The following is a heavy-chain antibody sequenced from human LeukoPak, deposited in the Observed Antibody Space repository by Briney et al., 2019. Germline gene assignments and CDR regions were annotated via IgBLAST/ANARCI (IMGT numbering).Heavy chain of an antibody. CDR1: GGTFSSYA. CDR3: ASVDTAMVSDY. Sequence: ASVKVSCKASGGTFSSYAISWVRQAPGQGLEWMGRIIPILGIANYAQKFQGRVTITADKSTSTAYMELSSLRSEDTAVYYCASVDTAMVSDYWGQGTLVTVSS. CDR2: IIPILGIA. D-gene: IGHD5-18*01. V-gene: IGHV1-69*04. J-gene: IGHJ4*02.